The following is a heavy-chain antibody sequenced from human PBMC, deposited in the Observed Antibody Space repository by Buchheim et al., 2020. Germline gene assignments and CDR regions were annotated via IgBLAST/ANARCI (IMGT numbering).Heavy chain of an antibody. J-gene: IGHJ6*02. V-gene: IGHV3-48*01. CDR1: GFTFSSYS. CDR3: AREKGYGMDV. Sequence: EVQLVESGGGLVQPGGSLRLSCSASGFTFSSYSMNWVRQALGKGLEWFSYIISSSSTIYYADSLKGRFTISRDNAKNSLYLQMNSLRAEDTAVYYCAREKGYGMDVWGQGTT. CDR2: IISSSSTI.